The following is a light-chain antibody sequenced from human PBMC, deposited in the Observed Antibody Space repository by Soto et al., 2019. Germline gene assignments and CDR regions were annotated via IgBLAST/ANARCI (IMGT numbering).Light chain of an antibody. CDR1: RSDVGGYNY. J-gene: IGLJ2*01. V-gene: IGLV2-14*01. Sequence: QSVLTQPAAVSGSRGQSITISCTGPRSDVGGYNYVSWYQQHPGKAPKLMIYEVSNRPSGVSNRFSGSKSGNTASLTISGLQAEDEADYYCSSYTSSSTLVFGGGTKLTVL. CDR2: EVS. CDR3: SSYTSSSTLV.